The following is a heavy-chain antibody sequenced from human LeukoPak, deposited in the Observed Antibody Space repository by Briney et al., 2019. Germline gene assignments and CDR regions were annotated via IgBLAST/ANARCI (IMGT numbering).Heavy chain of an antibody. D-gene: IGHD7-27*01. J-gene: IGHJ4*02. V-gene: IGHV3-23*01. CDR1: GFTFSSYT. CDR2: ITTSDGNT. CDR3: AKDGGLWVSAHWGDS. Sequence: GGSLRLSCAASGFTFSSYTLSWVRPAPGKGVEGVSTITTSDGNTYYADSVKGRFTVSRDNSKNTLFLQMNSLRAEDTAVYYCAKDGGLWVSAHWGDSWGRGTLVTVSS.